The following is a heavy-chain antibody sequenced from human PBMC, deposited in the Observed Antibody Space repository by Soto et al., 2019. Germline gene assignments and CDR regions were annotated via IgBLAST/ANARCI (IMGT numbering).Heavy chain of an antibody. D-gene: IGHD3-22*01. CDR3: ARPYYYDSSGPTFGFGY. CDR2: IYYSGST. J-gene: IGHJ4*02. Sequence: SETLSLTCTVSGGSISSSSYYWGWIRQPPGKGLEWIGSIYYSGSTYYNPSLKSRVTISVDTSKNQFSLKLSSVTAADTAVYYCARPYYYDSSGPTFGFGYWGQGTLVTVSS. CDR1: GGSISSSSYY. V-gene: IGHV4-39*01.